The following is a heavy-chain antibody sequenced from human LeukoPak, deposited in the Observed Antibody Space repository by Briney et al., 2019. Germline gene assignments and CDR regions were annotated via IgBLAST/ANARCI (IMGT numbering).Heavy chain of an antibody. D-gene: IGHD2-21*01. J-gene: IGHJ4*02. CDR1: GSTFSSYS. V-gene: IGHV3-66*02. CDR3: ARGLCGGDCYDY. CDR2: IYSGGST. Sequence: GGSLRLSCAASGSTFSSYSMNWVRQAPGKGLEWVSVIYSGGSTYYADSVKGRFTISRDNSKNTLYLQMNSLRAEDTAVYYCARGLCGGDCYDYWGQGTLVTVSS.